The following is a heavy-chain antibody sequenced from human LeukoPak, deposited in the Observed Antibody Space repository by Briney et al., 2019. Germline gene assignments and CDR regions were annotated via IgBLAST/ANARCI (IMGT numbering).Heavy chain of an antibody. CDR1: GFTVSSNY. Sequence: GGSLRLSCAASGFTVSSNYMSWVRQAPGKGLEWVSVIYSGGSTYYADSVKGRFTISRDNSKNALYLQMNSLRAEDTAVYYCARVDGYYYYYMDVWGKGTTVTVSS. V-gene: IGHV3-53*01. CDR2: IYSGGST. D-gene: IGHD5-24*01. CDR3: ARVDGYYYYYMDV. J-gene: IGHJ6*03.